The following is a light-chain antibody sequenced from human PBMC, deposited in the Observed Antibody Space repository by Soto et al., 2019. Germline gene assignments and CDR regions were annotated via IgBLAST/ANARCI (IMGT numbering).Light chain of an antibody. Sequence: QAVLTQPSSLSASPGASASLTCTLRSGINVDTYRMFWFQQKPGSPPQFLLKYKSDSDKQQGSGVSSRFSGSKDRTANAGILLISGLQSDDEADYYCMVWYNSAVVFGGGTKLTVL. CDR2: YKSDSDK. V-gene: IGLV5-45*03. CDR1: SGINVDTYR. CDR3: MVWYNSAVV. J-gene: IGLJ3*02.